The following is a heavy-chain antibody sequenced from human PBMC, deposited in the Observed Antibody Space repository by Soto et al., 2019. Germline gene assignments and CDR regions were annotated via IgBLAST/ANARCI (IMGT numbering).Heavy chain of an antibody. J-gene: IGHJ3*02. D-gene: IGHD2-21*02. CDR2: ASASGTRT. Sequence: PXGSLRLSCAGSGFIFKNYAMSWVRQAAGKGLEWVSGASASGTRTYYTDSVKGRFTISKDNSKNTLYLQMNSLRPEDTAVYYCAKDPNGDYVGGFDMPGQGTMVTVSS. CDR1: GFIFKNYA. V-gene: IGHV3-23*01. CDR3: AKDPNGDYVGGFDM.